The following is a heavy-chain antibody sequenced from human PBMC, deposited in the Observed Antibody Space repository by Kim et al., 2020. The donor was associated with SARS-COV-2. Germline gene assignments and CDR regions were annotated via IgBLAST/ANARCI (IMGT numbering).Heavy chain of an antibody. CDR3: ARDRWGQYSSGWYFGSWFDP. CDR2: ISYDGSNK. J-gene: IGHJ5*02. CDR1: GFAFSSYA. D-gene: IGHD6-19*01. V-gene: IGHV3-30*04. Sequence: GGSLRLSCAASGFAFSSYAMHWVRQAPGKGLEWVAVISYDGSNKYYADSVKGRFTISRDNSKNTLYLQMNSLRAEDTAVYYCARDRWGQYSSGWYFGSWFDPWGQGTLVTVSS.